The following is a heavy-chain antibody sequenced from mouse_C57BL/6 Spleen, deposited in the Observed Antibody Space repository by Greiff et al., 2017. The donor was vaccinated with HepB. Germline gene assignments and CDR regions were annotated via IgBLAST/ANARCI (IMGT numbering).Heavy chain of an antibody. V-gene: IGHV1-54*01. D-gene: IGHD2-5*01. CDR3: ARSYYSNLYYFDY. CDR1: GYAFTNYL. J-gene: IGHJ2*01. Sequence: VKLMESGAELVRPGTSVKVSCKASGYAFTNYLIEWVKQRPGQGLEWIGVINPGSGGTNYNEKFKGKATLTADKSSSTAYMQLSSLTSEDSAVYFCARSYYSNLYYFDYWGQGTTLTVSS. CDR2: INPGSGGT.